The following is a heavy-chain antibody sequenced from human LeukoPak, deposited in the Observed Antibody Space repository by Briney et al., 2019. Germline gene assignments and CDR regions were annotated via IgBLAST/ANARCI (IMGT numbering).Heavy chain of an antibody. CDR2: IYYSGST. V-gene: IGHV4-59*01. Sequence: ASETLSLTCTVSGGSISSYYWSWIRQPPGKGLEWIGYIYYSGSTNYNPSLKSRVTISVDTSKNQFSLKLSSVTAADTAVYYCARGRRYSSSALNYYYMDVWGKGTTVTVSS. D-gene: IGHD6-6*01. CDR3: ARGRRYSSSALNYYYMDV. CDR1: GGSISSYY. J-gene: IGHJ6*03.